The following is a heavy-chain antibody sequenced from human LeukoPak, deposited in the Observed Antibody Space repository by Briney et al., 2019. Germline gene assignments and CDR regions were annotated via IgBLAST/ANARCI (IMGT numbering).Heavy chain of an antibody. CDR1: GVSISSSNSY. CDR3: ARVWDYSGSYYTIDY. CDR2: IYYTGNT. J-gene: IGHJ4*02. V-gene: IGHV4-39*07. D-gene: IGHD1-26*01. Sequence: SETLSLTCTVSGVSISSSNSYWGWIRQPPGKGLEWIGSIYYTGNTYYNASLKSRVTISVDTSKNQFSLKLSSVTAADTAVYYCARVWDYSGSYYTIDYWGQGTLVTVSS.